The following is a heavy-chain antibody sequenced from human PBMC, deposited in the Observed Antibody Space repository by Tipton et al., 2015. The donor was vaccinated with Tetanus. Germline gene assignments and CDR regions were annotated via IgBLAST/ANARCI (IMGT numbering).Heavy chain of an antibody. D-gene: IGHD2-15*01. CDR1: GFTVSSNY. Sequence: SLRLSCAASGFTVSSNYMSWVRQAPGKGLEWVSVIYSGGSTYYADSVKGRFTISRDNSKDTLYLQMNSLRAEDTALYYCAKDTGATPHYGMDVWGQGTTVTVSS. CDR2: IYSGGST. J-gene: IGHJ6*02. CDR3: AKDTGATPHYGMDV. V-gene: IGHV3-66*01.